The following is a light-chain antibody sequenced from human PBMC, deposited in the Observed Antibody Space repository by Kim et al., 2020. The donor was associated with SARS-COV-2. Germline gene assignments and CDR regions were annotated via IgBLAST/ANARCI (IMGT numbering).Light chain of an antibody. CDR1: RTVTTF. V-gene: IGKV1-39*01. Sequence: DIQMTQSPSSLSASVGDRVTISCRASRTVTTFLNWYQQRPGKAPKLLIHTASKLQSGVPSRFTGSGSGTDFTLTINNLQPEDFATYHCQQSYTTPEYTFGQGTKLEI. CDR3: QQSYTTPEYT. J-gene: IGKJ2*01. CDR2: TAS.